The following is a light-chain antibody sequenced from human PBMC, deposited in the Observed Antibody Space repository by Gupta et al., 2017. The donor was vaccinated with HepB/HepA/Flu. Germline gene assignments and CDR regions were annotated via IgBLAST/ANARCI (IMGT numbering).Light chain of an antibody. CDR3: LLYYGGAWV. CDR2: STG. J-gene: IGLJ3*02. CDR1: TGAVISGYY. Sequence: QTVVTQELSLTVSPGGPVSLPCASSTGAVISGYYPSWFQQKPGQAPRALIYSTGNKHSWTPARFSGSLLGGKAALTLSGVQPEDEAEYYCLLYYGGAWVFGGGTKLTVL. V-gene: IGLV7-43*01.